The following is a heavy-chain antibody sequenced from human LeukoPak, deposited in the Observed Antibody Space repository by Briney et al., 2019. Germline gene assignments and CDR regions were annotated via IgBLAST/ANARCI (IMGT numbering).Heavy chain of an antibody. CDR1: GFTFSSYG. V-gene: IGHV3-30*18. J-gene: IGHJ5*02. D-gene: IGHD6-13*01. Sequence: GRSLRLSCAASGFTFSSYGMHWVRQAPGKGLEWVAVISYDGSNKYYADSVKGRFTISRDNSKNTLYLQMNSLRAEDTAVYYCAKEKQQLFFRNWFDPWGQGTLVTVSP. CDR3: AKEKQQLFFRNWFDP. CDR2: ISYDGSNK.